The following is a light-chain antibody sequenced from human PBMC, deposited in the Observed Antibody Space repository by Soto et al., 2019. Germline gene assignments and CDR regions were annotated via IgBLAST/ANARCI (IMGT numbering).Light chain of an antibody. CDR1: GSNIGPNY. CDR2: NND. CDR3: AAWDDSLSGRV. V-gene: IGLV1-47*02. J-gene: IGLJ3*02. Sequence: QSVLTQPPSASGTPGQRVTMSCSGSGSNIGPNYVYWFQQFPGTAPKLLIYNNDQRPSGVPDRFSGSKSGTSASLDISGLRSEAEADYYCAAWDDSLSGRVFGGGTKLTVL.